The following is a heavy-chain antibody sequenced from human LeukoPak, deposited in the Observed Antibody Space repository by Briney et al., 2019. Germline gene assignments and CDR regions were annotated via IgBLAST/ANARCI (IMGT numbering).Heavy chain of an antibody. D-gene: IGHD3-3*01. CDR2: INPNSGGT. J-gene: IGHJ3*02. CDR1: GYTFTGYY. Sequence: ASVKVSCKASGYTFTGYYMHWVRQAPGQGLEWMGWINPNSGGTNYAQKFQGRGTMTRDTSISTAYMELSRLRSDDTAVYYCARELRSADAFDIWGQGTMVTVSS. V-gene: IGHV1-2*02. CDR3: ARELRSADAFDI.